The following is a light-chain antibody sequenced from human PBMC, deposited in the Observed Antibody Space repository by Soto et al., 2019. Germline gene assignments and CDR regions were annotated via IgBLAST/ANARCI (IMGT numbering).Light chain of an antibody. V-gene: IGKV3-15*01. CDR2: GPS. CDR1: QSVRSN. Sequence: EMVMTQSPATLSVSPGESATLSCRASQSVRSNLAWYQQRPGQPPRLLIYGPSTRATGIPARFSGSGSGTEFTLTISSLQSEEFAVYYCEQYDIWPLTFGGGTKVEIK. J-gene: IGKJ4*01. CDR3: EQYDIWPLT.